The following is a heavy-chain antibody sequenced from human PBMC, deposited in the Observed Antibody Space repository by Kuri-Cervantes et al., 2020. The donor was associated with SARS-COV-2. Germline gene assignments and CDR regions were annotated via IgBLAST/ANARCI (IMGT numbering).Heavy chain of an antibody. CDR3: ARDGGYSYGFDYYYYMDV. CDR1: GFTVSSNY. V-gene: IGHV3-21*01. J-gene: IGHJ6*03. Sequence: LSLTCAASGFTVSSNYMSWVRQAPGKGLEWVSSISSSSSYIYYADSVKGRFTISRDNAKNSLYLQMNSLRAEDTAVYYCARDGGYSYGFDYYYYMDVWGKGTTVTVSS. CDR2: ISSSSSYI. D-gene: IGHD5-18*01.